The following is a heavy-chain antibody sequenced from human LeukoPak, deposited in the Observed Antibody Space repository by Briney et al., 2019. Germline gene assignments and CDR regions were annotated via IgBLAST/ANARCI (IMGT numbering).Heavy chain of an antibody. CDR1: GYTFTSYG. D-gene: IGHD3-10*01. J-gene: IGHJ6*03. CDR3: ARSPTGYYYYYMDV. V-gene: IGHV1-8*03. Sequence: ASVKVSCKASGYTFTSYGISWVRQAPGQGLEWMGWMNPNSGNTGYAQKFQGRVTITRNTSISTAYMELSSLRSEDTAVYYCARSPTGYYYYYMDVWGKGTTVTVSS. CDR2: MNPNSGNT.